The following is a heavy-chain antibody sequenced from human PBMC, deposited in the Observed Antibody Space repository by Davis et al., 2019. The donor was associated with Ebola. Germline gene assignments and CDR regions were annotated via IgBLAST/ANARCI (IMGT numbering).Heavy chain of an antibody. V-gene: IGHV3-73*01. J-gene: IGHJ4*02. Sequence: GGSLRLSCAASGFTFSDYYMSWIRQAPGKGLEWVGRIRSKANSYATAYAASVKGRFTISRDDSKNTAYLQMNSLKTEDTAVYYCTTTTVTVDYWGQGTLVTVSS. D-gene: IGHD4-17*01. CDR3: TTTTVTVDY. CDR2: IRSKANSYAT. CDR1: GFTFSDYY.